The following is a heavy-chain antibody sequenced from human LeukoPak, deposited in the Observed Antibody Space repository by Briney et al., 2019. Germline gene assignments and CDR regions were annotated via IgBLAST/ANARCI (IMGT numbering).Heavy chain of an antibody. CDR2: IYYSGSS. D-gene: IGHD5-24*01. CDR3: ARNRDGYNSCDY. Sequence: SETLSLTCTVSGGSINNGGYYWSWIRQHPGKGLEWIGYIYYSGSSYYNPSLRSRVTISVDTSKNHFSLKLSSVTAADTAVYYCARNRDGYNSCDYWGQGTLVTVSS. CDR1: GGSINNGGYY. J-gene: IGHJ4*02. V-gene: IGHV4-31*03.